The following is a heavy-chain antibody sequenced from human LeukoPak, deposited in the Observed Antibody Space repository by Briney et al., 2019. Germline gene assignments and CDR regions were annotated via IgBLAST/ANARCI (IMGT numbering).Heavy chain of an antibody. CDR2: ISSSGDYI. Sequence: GGSLRLSCAASGFTFSSYSMNWVRQAPGKGLEWVSSISSSGDYIYYADSVKGRFTISRDNSKNTLYLQMSSLRVEDTGIYYCAKEDSGGTVEYWGQGTLVPVSS. V-gene: IGHV3-21*04. D-gene: IGHD4-23*01. CDR3: AKEDSGGTVEY. CDR1: GFTFSSYS. J-gene: IGHJ4*02.